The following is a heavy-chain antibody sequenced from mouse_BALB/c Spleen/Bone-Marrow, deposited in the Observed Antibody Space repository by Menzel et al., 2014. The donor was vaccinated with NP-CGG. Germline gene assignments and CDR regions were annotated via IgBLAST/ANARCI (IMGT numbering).Heavy chain of an antibody. CDR1: GYTFTSYW. Sequence: EVKLMESGPDLARPCASVKMSCNSSGYTFTSYWMYWVKQRPGQGLEWIGTIYPGNSDTTYNQKFKGMAKLTAVTSTSAAYMELSSLTNEDSAVYYCTTLARNSFDYWNQATTPTISS. V-gene: IGHV1-5*01. CDR3: TTLARNSFDY. CDR2: IYPGNSDT. J-gene: IGHJ2*01.